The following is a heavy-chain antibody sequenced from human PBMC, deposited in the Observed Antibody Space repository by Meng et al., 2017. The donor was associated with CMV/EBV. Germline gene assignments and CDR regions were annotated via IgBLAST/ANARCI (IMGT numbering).Heavy chain of an antibody. Sequence: SCPASGFTVSTNTISWVRRSPGKGLGWVSVIYTAGDTYYADSVKGRFTISRDNSKNTVYLQMNSLRAEDTAVYYCARGGSFDRWGQGTLVTVSS. CDR2: IYTAGDT. CDR3: ARGGSFDR. V-gene: IGHV3-66*02. CDR1: GFTVSTNT. D-gene: IGHD3-10*01. J-gene: IGHJ5*02.